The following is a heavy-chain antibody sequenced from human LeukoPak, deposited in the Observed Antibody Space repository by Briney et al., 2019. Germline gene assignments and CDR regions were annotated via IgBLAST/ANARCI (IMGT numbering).Heavy chain of an antibody. CDR3: ASLESYYGGNPGDY. J-gene: IGHJ4*02. V-gene: IGHV1-69*01. D-gene: IGHD4-23*01. CDR1: GGTFSSYA. CDR2: IIPIFGTA. Sequence: SVKVSCKASGGTFSSYAISWVRQAPGQGLEWMGGIIPIFGTANYAQKFQGRVTITADESTSTAYMELSSLRSEDTAVYYCASLESYYGGNPGDYWGQGTLVTVSS.